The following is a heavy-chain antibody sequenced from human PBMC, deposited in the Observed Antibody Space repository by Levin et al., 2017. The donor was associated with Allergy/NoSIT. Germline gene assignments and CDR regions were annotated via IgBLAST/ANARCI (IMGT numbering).Heavy chain of an antibody. J-gene: IGHJ3*02. CDR2: IYYSGST. D-gene: IGHD3-16*01. CDR3: ARRRWVWGSYAYDAFDI. V-gene: IGHV4-39*01. CDR1: GGSISSSSYY. Sequence: KAGGSLRLSCTVSGGSISSSSYYWGWIRQPPGKGLEWIGSIYYSGSTYYNPSLKSRVTISVDTSKNQFSLKLSSVTAADTAVYYCARRRWVWGSYAYDAFDIWGQGTMVTVSS.